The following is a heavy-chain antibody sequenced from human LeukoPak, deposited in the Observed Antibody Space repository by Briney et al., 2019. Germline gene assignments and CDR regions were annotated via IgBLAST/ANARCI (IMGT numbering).Heavy chain of an antibody. J-gene: IGHJ4*02. Sequence: GRSLRLSCAASGFTFSTYWMSWVRQAPGKGLEWVANIKQDGSEKYYVDSVKGRFTISRDNAKNSLYPQMNSLRAEDTAVYYCARETYGDYFDYWGQGTLVTVSS. D-gene: IGHD4-17*01. CDR1: GFTFSTYW. V-gene: IGHV3-7*01. CDR2: IKQDGSEK. CDR3: ARETYGDYFDY.